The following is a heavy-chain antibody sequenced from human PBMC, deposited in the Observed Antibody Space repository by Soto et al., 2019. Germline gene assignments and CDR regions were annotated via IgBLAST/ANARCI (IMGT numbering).Heavy chain of an antibody. D-gene: IGHD4-4*01. J-gene: IGHJ3*02. Sequence: GGSLRLSCAASGFTFSSYDMHWVRQATGKGLEWVSAIGTAGDTYYPGSVKGRFTISRENAKNSLYLQMNSLRAGDTAVYYCARGGNRPNAFDIWGQGTMVTISS. CDR2: IGTAGDT. V-gene: IGHV3-13*01. CDR3: ARGGNRPNAFDI. CDR1: GFTFSSYD.